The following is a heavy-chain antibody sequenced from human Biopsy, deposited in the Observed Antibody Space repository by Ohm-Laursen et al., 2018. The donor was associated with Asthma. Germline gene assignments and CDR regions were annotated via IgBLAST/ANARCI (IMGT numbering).Heavy chain of an antibody. CDR1: YGSITSGGYY. J-gene: IGHJ4*02. Sequence: TLSLTWIVSYGSITSGGYYWTRIRQHPGKGLEWIGFIYYSGSTYYNPSLKSRVSISIDTSKNQFSLKLSSVTAADTAVYYCARAQDYYDSRGYYRSFDYWGQGTLVTVSS. CDR3: ARAQDYYDSRGYYRSFDY. CDR2: IYYSGST. V-gene: IGHV4-31*02. D-gene: IGHD3-22*01.